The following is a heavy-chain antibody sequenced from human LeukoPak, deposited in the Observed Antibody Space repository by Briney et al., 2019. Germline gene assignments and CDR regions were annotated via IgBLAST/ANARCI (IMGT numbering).Heavy chain of an antibody. CDR2: INPKSGGT. CDR1: GYTFTGYY. V-gene: IGHV1-2*02. D-gene: IGHD4-17*01. J-gene: IGHJ4*02. Sequence: RASVRVSCTASGYTFTGYYMHWVRQAPGQGLEWMGWINPKSGGTNYAQKFQGRVTMTRDTSISTAYMELSRLRSDDTAVYYCARGDLYFYGDPSAYWGQGTLVTVSS. CDR3: ARGDLYFYGDPSAY.